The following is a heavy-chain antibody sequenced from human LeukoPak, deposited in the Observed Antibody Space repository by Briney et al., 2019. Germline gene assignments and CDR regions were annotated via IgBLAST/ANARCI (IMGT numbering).Heavy chain of an antibody. V-gene: IGHV3-33*01. CDR2: XXXXGXXX. D-gene: IGHD3-9*01. CDR3: ARGHYXTDMLTNYWVRYFDY. CDR1: GXTFXXXX. J-gene: IGHJ4*02. Sequence: GGSXRLSCAASGXTFXXXXXXXXXXAPXXXXXWXGVXXXXGXXXNSAXSXKGRXTISRDNSKNTMYMQMNSLRAEDTAVYYCARGHYXTDMLTNYWVRYFDYWGQGTLVTVSS.